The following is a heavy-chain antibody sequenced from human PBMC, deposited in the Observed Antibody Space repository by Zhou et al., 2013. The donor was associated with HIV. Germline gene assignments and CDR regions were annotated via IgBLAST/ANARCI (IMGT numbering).Heavy chain of an antibody. CDR1: GQASA. J-gene: IGHJ6*02. CDR3: ARGLAAAGMDYYYGMGV. V-gene: IGHV1-69*12. CDR2: IIPIFGTT. Sequence: QVQLVQSGAEVKMPGSSVKVSCKSSGQASAISWVRQAPGQGLEWMGGIIPIFGTTNYAQKFKGRVTITADESTSTAYMELSGLRSEDTALYYCARGLAAAGMDYYYGMGVWGQGTTVTVSS. D-gene: IGHD6-25*01.